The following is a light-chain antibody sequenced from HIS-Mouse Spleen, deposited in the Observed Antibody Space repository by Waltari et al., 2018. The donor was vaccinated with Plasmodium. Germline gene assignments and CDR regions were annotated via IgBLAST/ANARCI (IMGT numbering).Light chain of an antibody. CDR1: HLGYKS. Sequence: SYELTQPPSVSVSPGQTASITCPGDHLGYKSSCWYQPKPGQAPVRVIYQDSKRPSGIPERFSGSNSGNTATLTISGTQAMDEADYYCQAWDSSTVVFGGGTKLTVL. V-gene: IGLV3-1*01. CDR3: QAWDSSTVV. J-gene: IGLJ2*01. CDR2: QDS.